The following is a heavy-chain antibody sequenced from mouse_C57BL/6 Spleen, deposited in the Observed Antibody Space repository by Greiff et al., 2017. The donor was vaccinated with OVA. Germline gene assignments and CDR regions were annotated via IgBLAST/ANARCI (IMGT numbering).Heavy chain of an antibody. CDR2: IYPGSGST. Sequence: VKLQESGAELVKPGASVKMSCKASGYTFTSYWITWVKQRPGQGLEWTGDIYPGSGSTNYNEKFKSKATLTVDTSSSTAYMQLSSLTSEDSAVYYCARGLRVPYWYFDVWGTGTTVTVSA. J-gene: IGHJ1*03. D-gene: IGHD5-1*01. V-gene: IGHV1-55*01. CDR1: GYTFTSYW. CDR3: ARGLRVPYWYFDV.